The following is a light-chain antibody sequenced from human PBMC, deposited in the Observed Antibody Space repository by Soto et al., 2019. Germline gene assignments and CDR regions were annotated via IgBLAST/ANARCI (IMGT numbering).Light chain of an antibody. J-gene: IGKJ2*01. CDR3: QQYNNFSYT. CDR2: GAS. V-gene: IGKV1-5*01. CDR1: ESIDTW. Sequence: DIQMTQSPSTLSASVGDGFTITCRASESIDTWLAWYQQKPGKSPKLLIYGASNLERGVPSRFRGSGSGTEFTLTISRLQPDDFATYFCQQYNNFSYTFGPGTKVDIK.